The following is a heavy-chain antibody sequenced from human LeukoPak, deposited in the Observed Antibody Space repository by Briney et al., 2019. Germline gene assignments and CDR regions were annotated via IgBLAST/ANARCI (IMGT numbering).Heavy chain of an antibody. D-gene: IGHD3-10*01. CDR3: VRGPYGSSISNWFDP. Sequence: SETLSLTCSVSGDSITGYSWSWIRQTPGRGLKWIGYIYYNGDTHYNPSLNSRLSMSVDTPKKQFSLNLRSVTAADTAVYYCVRGPYGSSISNWFDPWGQGLLVTVSS. CDR1: GDSITGYS. CDR2: IYYNGDT. J-gene: IGHJ5*02. V-gene: IGHV4-59*01.